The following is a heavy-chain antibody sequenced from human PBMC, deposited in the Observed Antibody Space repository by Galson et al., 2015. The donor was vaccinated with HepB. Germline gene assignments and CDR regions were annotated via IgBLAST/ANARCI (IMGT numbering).Heavy chain of an antibody. J-gene: IGHJ4*02. D-gene: IGHD3-16*02. CDR3: TTGGAWGTNRYLLDF. V-gene: IGHV3-15*01. CDR1: GFTFSNAW. CDR2: IKTKTNGETT. Sequence: SLRLSCAASGFTFSNAWMTWVRQAPGKGLEWVGRIKTKTNGETTDYAAPVKGRFSISRDDSKNTQFLQMNSLKTEDTAVYYCTTGGAWGTNRYLLDFWGQGILVTVSS.